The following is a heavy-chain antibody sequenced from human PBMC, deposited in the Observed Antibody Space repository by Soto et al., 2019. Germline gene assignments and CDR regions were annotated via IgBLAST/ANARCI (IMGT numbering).Heavy chain of an antibody. CDR3: ATPDTDSGGYHRWFDP. V-gene: IGHV1-3*01. CDR2: INAGNGNT. CDR1: GYTFTSYA. D-gene: IGHD3-22*01. J-gene: IGHJ5*02. Sequence: ASVKVSCKASGYTFTSYAMHWVRQAPGQRLEWMGWINAGNGNTKYSQKFQGRVTITRDTSASTAYMELSSLRSEDTAVYYCATPDTDSGGYHRWFDPWGHGTLVTVS.